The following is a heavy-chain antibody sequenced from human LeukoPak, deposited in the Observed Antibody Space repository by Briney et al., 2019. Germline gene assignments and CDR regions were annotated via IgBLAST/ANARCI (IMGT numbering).Heavy chain of an antibody. J-gene: IGHJ4*02. CDR1: GGTFSSYV. CDR3: ASRDCSGGSCYQGFDY. D-gene: IGHD2-15*01. V-gene: IGHV1-69*04. CDR2: IIPILGIA. Sequence: SVKVSCKASGGTFSSYVISWVRQAPGQGLEWMGRIIPILGIANYAQKFQGRVTITADKSTSTAYMELSSLRSEDTAVYYCASRDCSGGSCYQGFDYWGQGTLVTVSS.